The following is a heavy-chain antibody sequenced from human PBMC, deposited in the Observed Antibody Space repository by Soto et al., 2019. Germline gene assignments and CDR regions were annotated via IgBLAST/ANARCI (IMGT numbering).Heavy chain of an antibody. Sequence: VQLVESGGGLVKPGGSLRLSCVGSGFTFSNAWMSWVRQAPGKGLEWVSYISSSGTGIYYGDSVKGRFTISRDNAKNSLYLQMNSLRAEDTAVYYCARAYSDAFDIWGQGTMVTVSS. CDR2: ISSSGTGI. J-gene: IGHJ3*02. D-gene: IGHD2-15*01. V-gene: IGHV3-11*01. CDR1: GFTFSNAW. CDR3: ARAYSDAFDI.